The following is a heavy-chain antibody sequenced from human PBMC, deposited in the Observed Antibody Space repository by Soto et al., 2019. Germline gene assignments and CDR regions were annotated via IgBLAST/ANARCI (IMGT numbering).Heavy chain of an antibody. Sequence: PSETLSLTCTVSGGSISSYYWSWIRQPPGKGLEWIGYIYYSGSTNYNPSLKSRVTISVDTSKNQFSLKLSSVTAADTAVYYCARSPYYYDTSGYYWFIYWGQGTLVTVS. CDR1: GGSISSYY. CDR3: ARSPYYYDTSGYYWFIY. CDR2: IYYSGST. D-gene: IGHD3-22*01. V-gene: IGHV4-59*01. J-gene: IGHJ4*02.